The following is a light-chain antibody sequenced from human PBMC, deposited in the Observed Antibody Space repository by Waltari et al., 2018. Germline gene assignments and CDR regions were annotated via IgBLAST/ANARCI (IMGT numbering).Light chain of an antibody. CDR1: QSISNNY. V-gene: IGKV3-20*01. J-gene: IGKJ2*01. CDR3: QQFGGSPKYT. CDR2: AVS. Sequence: EIVLTQSPDTLSLSPGERATLSCRASQSISNNYLAWYQAKPGQAPRPRIYAVSHRTTGIPDRFSGGGSGTDFTLTISRLEPEDFAVYYCQQFGGSPKYTFGQGTKLEIK.